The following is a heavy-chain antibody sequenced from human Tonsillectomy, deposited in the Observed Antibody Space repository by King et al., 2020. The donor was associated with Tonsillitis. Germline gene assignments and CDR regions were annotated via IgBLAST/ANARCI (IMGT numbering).Heavy chain of an antibody. J-gene: IGHJ4*02. CDR2: IYYTGST. V-gene: IGHV4-59*01. CDR1: GVSISSNY. CDR3: AREYCNSTSCYSFDY. Sequence: VQLQESGPGLVKPSETLSLTCSVSGVSISSNYWTWIRQPPGKGLEWIGYIYYTGSTSYNPSLKSRVTISLETSKNQFSLKLSSVTAADTAVYYCAREYCNSTSCYSFDYWGQGTLVTVAS. D-gene: IGHD2-2*01.